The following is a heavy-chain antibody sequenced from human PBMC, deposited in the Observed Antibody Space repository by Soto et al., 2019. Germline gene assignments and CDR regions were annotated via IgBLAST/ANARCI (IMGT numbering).Heavy chain of an antibody. CDR3: ARSGLRVGDCSSTSCYYFDY. CDR1: GGSISSSSYY. Sequence: SETLSLTCTVSGGSISSSSYYWGWIRQPPGKGLEWIGSIYYSGSTYYNPSLKSRVTISVDTSKNQFSLKLSSVTAADTAVYYCARSGLRVGDCSSTSCYYFDYWGQGTLVTVSS. V-gene: IGHV4-39*01. CDR2: IYYSGST. D-gene: IGHD2-2*01. J-gene: IGHJ4*02.